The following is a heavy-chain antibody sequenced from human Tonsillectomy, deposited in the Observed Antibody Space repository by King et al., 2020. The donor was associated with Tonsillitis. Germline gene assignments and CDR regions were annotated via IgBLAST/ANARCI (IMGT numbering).Heavy chain of an antibody. CDR2: IYYSGST. CDR1: GGSISSSSYY. CDR3: AGPRSGRSLYYFDY. V-gene: IGHV4-39*01. J-gene: IGHJ4*02. D-gene: IGHD6-19*01. Sequence: LQLQESGPGLVKPSETLSLTCTVSGGSISSSSYYWGWIRQPPGKGLEWIGSIYYSGSTYYNPSLKSRVTISVDTSKNQFSLKLSSVTAADTAVYYCAGPRSGRSLYYFDYWGQGTLVTVSS.